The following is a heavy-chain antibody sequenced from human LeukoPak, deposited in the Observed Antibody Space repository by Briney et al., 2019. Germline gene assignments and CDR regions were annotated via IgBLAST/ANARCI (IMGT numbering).Heavy chain of an antibody. CDR2: INHSGST. CDR3: ARSSPGDYCSGGSCYANSPLDY. D-gene: IGHD2-15*01. V-gene: IGHV4-34*01. CDR1: GGSFSGYY. J-gene: IGHJ4*02. Sequence: TSETLSLTCAVYGGSFSGYYWSWIRQPPGKGLEWIGEINHSGSTNYNPSLKSRVTISVDTSKNQFSLKLSSVTAADTAVYYCARSSPGDYCSGGSCYANSPLDYWGQGTLVTVSS.